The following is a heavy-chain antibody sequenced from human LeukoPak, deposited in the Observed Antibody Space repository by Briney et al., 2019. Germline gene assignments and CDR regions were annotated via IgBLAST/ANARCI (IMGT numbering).Heavy chain of an antibody. CDR1: GGTFSSYA. J-gene: IGHJ4*02. CDR2: INPIFGTA. V-gene: IGHV1-69*13. Sequence: GASVKVSCKASGGTFSSYAISWVRQAPGQGLEWMGGINPIFGTANYAQKFQGRVTITADESTSTAYMELSSLRSEDTAVYYCARVNDFWSGPFDYWGQGTLVTASS. D-gene: IGHD3-3*01. CDR3: ARVNDFWSGPFDY.